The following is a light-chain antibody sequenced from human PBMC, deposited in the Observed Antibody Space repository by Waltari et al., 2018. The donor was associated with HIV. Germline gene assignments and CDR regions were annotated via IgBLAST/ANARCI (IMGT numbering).Light chain of an antibody. CDR1: SSDVGVYNY. CDR2: EVI. V-gene: IGLV2-8*01. J-gene: IGLJ2*01. CDR3: SSYAGSNNLV. Sequence: QSALTQPTSASGSPGQSVTISCTGTSSDVGVYNYVSWYQQHPGKAPKLMIYEVIKRPSGVPDRFSGSKSGNTASLTVSGLQAEDEADYYCSSYAGSNNLVFGGGTKLTVL.